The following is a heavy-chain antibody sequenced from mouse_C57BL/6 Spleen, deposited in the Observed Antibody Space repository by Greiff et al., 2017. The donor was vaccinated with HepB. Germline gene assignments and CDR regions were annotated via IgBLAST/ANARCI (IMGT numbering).Heavy chain of an antibody. CDR2: IHPNSGST. CDR3: AKGGYGSNYFDY. V-gene: IGHV1-64*01. CDR1: GYTFTSYW. D-gene: IGHD1-1*01. Sequence: VQLKQPGAELVKPGASVKLSCKASGYTFTSYWMHWVKQRPGQGLEWIGMIHPNSGSTNYNEKFKSKATLTVDKSSSTAYMQLSSLTSEDSAVYYCAKGGYGSNYFDYWGQGTTLTVSS. J-gene: IGHJ2*01.